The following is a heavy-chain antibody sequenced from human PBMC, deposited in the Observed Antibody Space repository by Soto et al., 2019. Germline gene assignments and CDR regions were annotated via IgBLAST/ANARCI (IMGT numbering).Heavy chain of an antibody. CDR2: ISGYNGNT. CDR1: GYSFTTYC. J-gene: IGHJ4*02. D-gene: IGHD3-22*01. CDR3: ARPYVDSNSPRIDY. Sequence: ASVKVSCKTSGYSFTTYCIVWVLEAPGQGLEWMGWISGYNGNTRYAQKFQGRVTMTTATSTRTAYMELRSLRSDDTAVYFCARPYVDSNSPRIDYWGQGTLVTVSS. V-gene: IGHV1-18*01.